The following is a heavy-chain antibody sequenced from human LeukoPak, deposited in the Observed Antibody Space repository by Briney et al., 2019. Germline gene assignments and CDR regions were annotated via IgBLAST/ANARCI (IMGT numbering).Heavy chain of an antibody. J-gene: IGHJ4*02. CDR3: TRYNRGPGIAVLLRY. CDR2: IRSKAYGGTT. Sequence: LSLTCAVCGGSFSSYYWSWIRQPPGKGLEWVGFIRSKAYGGTTEYAASVKGRFTISRDDSKSIAYLQMNSLKTEDTAVYYCTRYNRGPGIAVLLRYWGQGTLVTVSS. D-gene: IGHD6-19*01. CDR1: GGSFSSYY. V-gene: IGHV3-49*03.